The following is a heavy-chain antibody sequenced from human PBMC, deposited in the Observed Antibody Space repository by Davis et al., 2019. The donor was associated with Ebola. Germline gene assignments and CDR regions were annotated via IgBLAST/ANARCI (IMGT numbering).Heavy chain of an antibody. CDR1: GYTLTELS. J-gene: IGHJ6*02. Sequence: ASVKVSCKVSGYTLTELSMHWVRQAPGKGLEWMGGFDPEDGETIYAQKFQGRVTMTEDTSTDPAYMELSSLRSEDTAVYYCATDLVAAAGTYYYGMDVWGQGTTVTVSS. CDR2: FDPEDGET. V-gene: IGHV1-24*01. CDR3: ATDLVAAAGTYYYGMDV. D-gene: IGHD6-13*01.